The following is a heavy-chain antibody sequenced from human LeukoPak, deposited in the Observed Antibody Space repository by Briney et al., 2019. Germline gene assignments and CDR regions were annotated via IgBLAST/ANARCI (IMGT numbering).Heavy chain of an antibody. CDR2: IGTAGEI. J-gene: IGHJ4*02. Sequence: GGSLRLSCAASGFTFSSYDIHWVRQATGKGLEWVSGIGTAGEIYYPGSVKGRFTISRENAKNSLYLQMNSLRAGDTAVYYCARVDGGYSSSWYYFDYWGQGTLVTVSS. CDR1: GFTFSSYD. D-gene: IGHD6-13*01. CDR3: ARVDGGYSSSWYYFDY. V-gene: IGHV3-13*01.